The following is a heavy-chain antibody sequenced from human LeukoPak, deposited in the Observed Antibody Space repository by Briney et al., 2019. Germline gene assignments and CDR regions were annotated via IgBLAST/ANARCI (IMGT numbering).Heavy chain of an antibody. CDR2: INPNSGGT. CDR1: GYTFTGYY. CDR3: ARAEYYYDSSGYYSPYDY. Sequence: ASVKVSCKASGYTFTGYYMHWVRQAPGQGLEWMGWINPNSGGTNYAQKFQGRVTMTRDTFISTAYMELSRLRSDDTAVYYCARAEYYYDSSGYYSPYDYWGQGTLVTVSS. J-gene: IGHJ4*02. D-gene: IGHD3-22*01. V-gene: IGHV1-2*02.